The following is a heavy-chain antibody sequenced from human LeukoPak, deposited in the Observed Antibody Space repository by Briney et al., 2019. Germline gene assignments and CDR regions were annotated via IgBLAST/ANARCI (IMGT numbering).Heavy chain of an antibody. J-gene: IGHJ4*02. CDR3: VRQYSSSCFDY. V-gene: IGHV1-3*01. CDR1: GYTFTSYT. D-gene: IGHD6-13*01. CDR2: ISGDSNNI. Sequence: ASVKVSCKASGYTFTSYTIHWVRQAPGQRLEWMGWISGDSNNIKYSQKFQGRVTFTRDTSASTAYMELSSLRSEDTAIYYCVRQYSSSCFDYWGQGTLVTVSS.